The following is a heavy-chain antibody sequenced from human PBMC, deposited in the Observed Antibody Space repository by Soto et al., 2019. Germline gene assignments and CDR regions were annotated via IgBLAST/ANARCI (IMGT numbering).Heavy chain of an antibody. J-gene: IGHJ3*02. CDR2: IYPGDSDT. V-gene: IGHV5-51*01. CDR3: AKSRADSGDWYAFDI. D-gene: IGHD4-17*01. CDR1: GYSFTSLC. Sequence: PCQSLKISCNVSGYSFTSLCIGRVRQMPGKGLELMGIIYPGDSDTRYSPSFQGQVTISADKSISNAYLQWSSLKASDTAMYYCAKSRADSGDWYAFDIWGQGTMVTV.